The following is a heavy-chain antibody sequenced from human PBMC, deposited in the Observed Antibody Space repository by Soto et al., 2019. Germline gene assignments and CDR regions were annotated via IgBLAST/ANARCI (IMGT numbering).Heavy chain of an antibody. CDR2: ISPGSRYP. CDR1: GFTFGDSY. D-gene: IGHD2-15*01. V-gene: IGHV3-11*06. J-gene: IGHJ5*02. CDR3: VRGGGGGLFDP. Sequence: PGGSLRLSCAGSGFTFGDSYMSWIRQAPGKGLEWLSYISPGSRYPAYADSVKGRFTISRDNAKRSLYLQMMSLTAEDTAIYYCVRGGGGGLFDPWGQGTMAPVYS.